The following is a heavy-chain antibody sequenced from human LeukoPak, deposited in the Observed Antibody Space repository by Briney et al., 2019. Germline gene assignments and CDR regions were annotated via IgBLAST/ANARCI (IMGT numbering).Heavy chain of an antibody. D-gene: IGHD3-3*01. J-gene: IGHJ4*02. V-gene: IGHV3-30*03. CDR2: ISNDGSRK. CDR1: GFTFSRRG. Sequence: GGSLRLSCAPSGFTFSRRGMHWVRRAPGKGLEWVAIISNDGSRKYYAHSVEGRFTISRDNSKNTLYLQMDSLRAEDTAVYYCARDRAWNYFDYWGQGTLVTVSS. CDR3: ARDRAWNYFDY.